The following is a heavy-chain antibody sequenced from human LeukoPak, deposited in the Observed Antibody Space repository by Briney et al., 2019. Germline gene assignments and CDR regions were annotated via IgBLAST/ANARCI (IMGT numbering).Heavy chain of an antibody. CDR2: IYYSGST. Sequence: SETLSLTCTVSGGSISSYYRSWIRQPPGKGLEWIGYIYYSGSTNYNPSLTSRVTISVDTSNNQFSLKLSSVTAADTAVYYCARVSTDYYDSSGYYNRRYFDYWGQGTLVTVSS. J-gene: IGHJ4*02. CDR1: GGSISSYY. CDR3: ARVSTDYYDSSGYYNRRYFDY. D-gene: IGHD3-22*01. V-gene: IGHV4-59*01.